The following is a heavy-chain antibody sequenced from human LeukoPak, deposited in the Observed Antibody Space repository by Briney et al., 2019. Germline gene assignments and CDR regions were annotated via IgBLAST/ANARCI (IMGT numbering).Heavy chain of an antibody. Sequence: ASVKLSCKASGYTFTSYYMHWVRQAPGQGLEWMRIINPSGGSTTSYAQKFQGRVTMTRDTSTSTVDMELNSLTSEDTAVYYCARASSSGRRFDYWGQGTLVTVSS. CDR3: ARASSSGRRFDY. CDR1: GYTFTSYY. CDR2: INPSGGSTT. J-gene: IGHJ4*02. D-gene: IGHD3-22*01. V-gene: IGHV1-46*01.